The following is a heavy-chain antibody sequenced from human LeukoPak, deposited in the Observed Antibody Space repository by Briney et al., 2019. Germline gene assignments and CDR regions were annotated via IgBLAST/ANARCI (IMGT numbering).Heavy chain of an antibody. Sequence: PGGSLRLSCAASGFTVSSNYMSWVRQAPGKGLEWVSVIYSGGSTYYADSVEGRFTISRDNSKNTLYLQMNSLRAEDTAVYYCARAGPAAGIDYWGQGTLVTVSS. CDR3: ARAGPAAGIDY. J-gene: IGHJ4*02. D-gene: IGHD6-13*01. CDR1: GFTVSSNY. V-gene: IGHV3-53*01. CDR2: IYSGGST.